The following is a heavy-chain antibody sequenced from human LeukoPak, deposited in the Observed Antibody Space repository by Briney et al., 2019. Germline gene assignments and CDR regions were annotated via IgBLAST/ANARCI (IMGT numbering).Heavy chain of an antibody. CDR3: ARMYSSSWPHYYYYMDV. D-gene: IGHD6-13*01. CDR2: IKQDGSEK. V-gene: IGHV3-7*01. Sequence: GGSLRLSCAASGFTSSSYWMSWVRQAPGKGLEWVANIKQDGSEKYYVDSVKGRFTISRDNAKNSLYLQMNSLRAEDTAVYYCARMYSSSWPHYYYYMDVWGKGTTVTVSS. CDR1: GFTSSSYW. J-gene: IGHJ6*03.